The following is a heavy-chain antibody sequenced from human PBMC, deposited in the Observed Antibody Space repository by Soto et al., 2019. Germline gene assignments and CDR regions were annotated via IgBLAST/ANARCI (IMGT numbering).Heavy chain of an antibody. CDR1: GFSLSNARMG. CDR2: IFSNDEK. V-gene: IGHV2-26*01. Sequence: SGPTLVNPTETLTLTCTVSGFSLSNARMGVSWIRQPPGKALEWLAHIFSNDEKSYSTSLKSRLTISKDTSKSQVVLTMTNMDPVDTATYYCARMVSGTYNWKAKRYFDYWGQGTLVTVSS. CDR3: ARMVSGTYNWKAKRYFDY. J-gene: IGHJ4*02. D-gene: IGHD1-1*01.